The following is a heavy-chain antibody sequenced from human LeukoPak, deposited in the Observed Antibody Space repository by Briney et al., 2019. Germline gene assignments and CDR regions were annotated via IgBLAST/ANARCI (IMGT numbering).Heavy chain of an antibody. CDR3: ARKTLYGSGKSWFDP. V-gene: IGHV1-8*01. Sequence: GASVKVSCKASGYTFTSYDINWVRQAPRQGREWMGWMNPNSGNTGYAQKFQDRVTMTRNTSISTAYMELSGLRSEDTAMYYCARKTLYGSGKSWFDPWGQGTLVTVSS. J-gene: IGHJ5*02. CDR2: MNPNSGNT. D-gene: IGHD3-10*01. CDR1: GYTFTSYD.